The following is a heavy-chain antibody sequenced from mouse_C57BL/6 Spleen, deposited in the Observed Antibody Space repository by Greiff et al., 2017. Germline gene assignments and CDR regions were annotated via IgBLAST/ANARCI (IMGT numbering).Heavy chain of an antibody. CDR1: GYTFTTYP. D-gene: IGHD2-2*01. J-gene: IGHJ2*01. Sequence: QVQLQQSGAELVKPGASVKMSCKASGYTFTTYPIEWMKQNHGKSLEWIGNFHPYNDDTKYNEKFKGKDTLTVEKSSSTVYLELSRLTSDDSAVYYCARVGVYYGYDAYYFDYWGQGTTLTVSS. CDR3: ARVGVYYGYDAYYFDY. V-gene: IGHV1-47*01. CDR2: FHPYNDDT.